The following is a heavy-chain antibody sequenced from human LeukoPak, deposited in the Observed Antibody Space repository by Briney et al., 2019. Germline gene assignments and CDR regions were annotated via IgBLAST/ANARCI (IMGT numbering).Heavy chain of an antibody. Sequence: AGGSLRLSCAASGFTFSSYGMHWVRQAPGKGLEWVAFIRYDGSNKYYADSVKGRFTISRDNSKNTLYLQMNSLRAEDTAVYYCARDPMIVGPRGAFDIWGQGTMVTVSS. J-gene: IGHJ3*02. CDR3: ARDPMIVGPRGAFDI. V-gene: IGHV3-30*02. CDR2: IRYDGSNK. D-gene: IGHD3-22*01. CDR1: GFTFSSYG.